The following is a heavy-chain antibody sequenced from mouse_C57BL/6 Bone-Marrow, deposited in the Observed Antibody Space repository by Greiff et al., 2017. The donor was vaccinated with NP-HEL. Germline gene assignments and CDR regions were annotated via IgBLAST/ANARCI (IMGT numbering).Heavy chain of an antibody. V-gene: IGHV1-42*01. J-gene: IGHJ1*03. CDR3: ASPYGNYVGWYFDV. CDR1: GYSFTGYY. Sequence: VQLKESGPELVKPGASVKISCKASGYSFTGYYMNWVKQSPEKSLEWIGEINPSTGGTTYNQKFKAKATLTVDKSSSTAYMQLKSLTSEDSAVYYCASPYGNYVGWYFDVWGTGTTVTVSS. D-gene: IGHD2-1*01. CDR2: INPSTGGT.